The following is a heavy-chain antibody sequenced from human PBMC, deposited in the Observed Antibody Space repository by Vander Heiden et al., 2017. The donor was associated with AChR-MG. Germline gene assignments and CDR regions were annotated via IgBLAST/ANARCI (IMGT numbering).Heavy chain of an antibody. V-gene: IGHV3-30-3*01. CDR3: ARDLRGVPDY. CDR2: ISYDGSNK. CDR1: GFTFSSYA. D-gene: IGHD3-10*01. Sequence: QVQLVESGGGVVQPGRSLRLSCAASGFTFSSYAMHWVRQAPGKGLEWVAVISYDGSNKYYADSVKGRFTISRDNSKNTLYLQMNSLRAEDTAVYYCARDLRGVPDYWGQGTLVTVSS. J-gene: IGHJ4*02.